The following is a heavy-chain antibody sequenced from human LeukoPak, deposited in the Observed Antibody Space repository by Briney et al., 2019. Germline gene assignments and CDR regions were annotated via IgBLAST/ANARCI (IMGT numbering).Heavy chain of an antibody. D-gene: IGHD3-10*01. Sequence: SETLSLTCTVSGGSMSSGGYYWNWIRQPPGKGLEWIGHIYHSGSTYYNPSLKSRVTISVDTSKNQFSLKLSSVTAADTAVYYCASMYGSGSYSRGNNWFDPWGQGTLVTVSS. J-gene: IGHJ5*02. CDR1: GGSMSSGGYY. CDR3: ASMYGSGSYSRGNNWFDP. CDR2: IYHSGST. V-gene: IGHV4-30-2*01.